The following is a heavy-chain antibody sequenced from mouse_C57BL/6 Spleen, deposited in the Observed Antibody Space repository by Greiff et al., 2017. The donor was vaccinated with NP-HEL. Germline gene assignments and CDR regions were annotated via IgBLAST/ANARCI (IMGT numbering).Heavy chain of an antibody. CDR3: ARQGGYSNYTFAWFAY. V-gene: IGHV5-6*01. D-gene: IGHD2-5*01. Sequence: EVHLVESGGDLVKPGGSLKLSCAASGFTFSSYGMSWVRQTPDKRLEWVATISSGGSYTYYPDSVKGRFTISRDNAKNTLYLQMSSLKSEDTAMYYCARQGGYSNYTFAWFAYWGQGTLVTVSA. J-gene: IGHJ3*01. CDR1: GFTFSSYG. CDR2: ISSGGSYT.